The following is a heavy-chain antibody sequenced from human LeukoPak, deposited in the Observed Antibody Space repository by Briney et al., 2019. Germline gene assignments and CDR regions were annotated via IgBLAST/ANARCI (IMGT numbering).Heavy chain of an antibody. CDR2: ISAYNGNT. Sequence: ASVKVSCTASGGTFSSYAISWVRQAPGQGLEWMGWISAYNGNTNYAQKLQGRVTMTTDTSTSTAYMELRSLRSDDTAVYYCARGCSSTSCYYGMDVWGQGTTVTVSS. V-gene: IGHV1-18*01. CDR1: GGTFSSYA. J-gene: IGHJ6*02. CDR3: ARGCSSTSCYYGMDV. D-gene: IGHD2-2*01.